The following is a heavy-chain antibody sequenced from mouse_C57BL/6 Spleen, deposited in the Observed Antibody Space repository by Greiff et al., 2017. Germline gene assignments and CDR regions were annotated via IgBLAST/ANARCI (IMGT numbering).Heavy chain of an antibody. CDR2: IYPGDGDT. D-gene: IGHD1-1*01. CDR3: ARHSYGSSYDYAMGY. J-gene: IGHJ4*01. Sequence: QVQLQQPGAELVKPGASVKISCKASGYAFSSYWMNWVKQRPGKGLEWIGQIYPGDGDTNYNEKFKGKAPLTVDKSSSTAYMQLSSLTSEDSAVYYCARHSYGSSYDYAMGYWGQGTSVTVST. V-gene: IGHV1-80*01. CDR1: GYAFSSYW.